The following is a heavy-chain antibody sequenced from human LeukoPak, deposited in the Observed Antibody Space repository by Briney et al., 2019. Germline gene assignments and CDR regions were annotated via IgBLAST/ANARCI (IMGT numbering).Heavy chain of an antibody. CDR1: GFTFNEYS. CDR3: ARDHEAAGLFLKY. Sequence: GGSLRLSCAASGFTFNEYSRSWVRQAPGKGLECVAYINQDGSKKYYVDSVKGRFTISRDNAKNSLSLQMSSLRAEDSAVYYCARDHEAAGLFLKYWGQGNLVTVSS. CDR2: INQDGSKK. V-gene: IGHV3-7*01. D-gene: IGHD6-13*01. J-gene: IGHJ4*02.